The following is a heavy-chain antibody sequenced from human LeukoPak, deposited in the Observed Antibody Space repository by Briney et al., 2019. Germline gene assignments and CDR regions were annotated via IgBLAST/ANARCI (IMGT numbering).Heavy chain of an antibody. CDR3: GRALGAGSCDY. D-gene: IGHD3-10*01. Sequence: GGSLRLSCAASGFTSGNHWMSCVRQAPGKRLEWVANIKQEVRDKYNVDSVKGRFTISRDKATNSLYLQMNSLRAEDTSLYNCGRALGAGSCDYWGQGNLVTVS. CDR2: IKQEVRDK. CDR1: GFTSGNHW. J-gene: IGHJ4*02. V-gene: IGHV3-7*01.